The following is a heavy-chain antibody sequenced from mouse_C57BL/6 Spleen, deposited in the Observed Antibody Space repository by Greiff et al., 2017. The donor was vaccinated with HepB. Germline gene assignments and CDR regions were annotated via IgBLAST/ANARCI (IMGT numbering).Heavy chain of an antibody. D-gene: IGHD1-3*01. CDR1: GYTFTSYT. J-gene: IGHJ2*01. Sequence: VQLQQSGAELVKPGASVKMSCKASGYTFTSYTMHWVKQRPGQGLEWIGYINPSSGYTQYNQKFKDKATLTADKSSSTAYMPLSSLTSEDSAVYYCARKSRKAHYWGQGTTLTVSA. CDR2: INPSSGYT. V-gene: IGHV1-4*01. CDR3: ARKSRKAHY.